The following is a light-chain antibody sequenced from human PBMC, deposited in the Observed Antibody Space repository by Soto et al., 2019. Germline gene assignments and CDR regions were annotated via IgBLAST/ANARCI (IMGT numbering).Light chain of an antibody. V-gene: IGLV2-8*01. CDR1: SSDVGAYDY. Sequence: QSVLTQPPSASGSPGQSVTISCTGTSSDVGAYDYVSWYQQHPGKAPKLMIYEINKRPSGVPDRFSGSKSGNTASLTVSGLQAEDEADYYCSSYTSSSTPVVFGGGTKVTVL. J-gene: IGLJ2*01. CDR2: EIN. CDR3: SSYTSSSTPVV.